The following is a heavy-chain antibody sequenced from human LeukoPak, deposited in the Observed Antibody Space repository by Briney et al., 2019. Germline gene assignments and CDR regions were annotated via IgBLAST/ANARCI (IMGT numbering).Heavy chain of an antibody. CDR3: ARDEVGTTTREVWFDY. V-gene: IGHV3-48*03. CDR2: ISSGSTI. D-gene: IGHD1-26*01. J-gene: IGHJ4*02. CDR1: GFTFSSYE. Sequence: GGSLRLSCAASGFTFSSYEMNWVRQAPGKGLEWVSYISSGSTIYYADSVKGRFTISRDNAKNSLYLQMNSLRAEDTAVYYCARDEVGTTTREVWFDYWGQGTLVTVSS.